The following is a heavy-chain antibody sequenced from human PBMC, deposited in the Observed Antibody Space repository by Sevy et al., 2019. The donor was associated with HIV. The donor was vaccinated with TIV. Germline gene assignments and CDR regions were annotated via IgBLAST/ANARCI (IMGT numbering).Heavy chain of an antibody. Sequence: GGSLRLSCAASGFTFSSYEMNWVRQAPGKGLEWVSSISSSSSYIYYADSVKGRFTISRDNAKNSLYLQMNSLRAEDTAVYYCARGRITGTMKGMDVWGQGTTVTVSS. CDR1: GFTFSSYE. CDR3: ARGRITGTMKGMDV. D-gene: IGHD1-7*01. V-gene: IGHV3-21*01. CDR2: ISSSSSYI. J-gene: IGHJ6*02.